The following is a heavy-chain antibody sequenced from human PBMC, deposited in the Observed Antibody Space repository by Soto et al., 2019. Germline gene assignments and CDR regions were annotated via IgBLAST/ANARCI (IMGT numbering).Heavy chain of an antibody. CDR3: VKDMGLELWNYYYGMDV. V-gene: IGHV3-9*01. CDR1: GFTFDDYA. J-gene: IGHJ6*02. Sequence: EVQLVESGGGLVQPGRSLRLSCAASGFTFDDYAMHWVRQPPGKGLEWVSGINWISGSIAYADSVKGRFTISRDNAKRSLYLHMISMRPEDTALYYCVKDMGLELWNYYYGMDVWGQGTTVTVSS. CDR2: INWISGSI. D-gene: IGHD1-7*01.